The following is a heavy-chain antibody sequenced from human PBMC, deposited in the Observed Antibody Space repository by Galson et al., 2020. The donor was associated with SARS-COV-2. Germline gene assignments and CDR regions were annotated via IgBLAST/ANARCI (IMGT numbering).Heavy chain of an antibody. V-gene: IGHV3-30*18. D-gene: IGHD2-21*01. Sequence: GGSLRLSCEASGFTFSKHGIHWVRQAPGKGLEWVAVISYDGQSAKYADSVRGRFSISRDNSKNTLYLQMNTLRTEDTALYYCAKVSLILGTSSFYYYFAMDVWGQGTTVTVSS. CDR1: GFTFSKHG. CDR2: ISYDGQSA. J-gene: IGHJ6*02. CDR3: AKVSLILGTSSFYYYFAMDV.